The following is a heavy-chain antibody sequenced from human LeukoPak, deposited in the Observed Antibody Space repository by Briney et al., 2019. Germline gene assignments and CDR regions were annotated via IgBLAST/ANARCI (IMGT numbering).Heavy chain of an antibody. D-gene: IGHD6-13*01. CDR3: ARDIIRQQLVSGY. CDR1: GYTFIDYY. V-gene: IGHV1-2*02. Sequence: GASVKVSCKASGYTFIDYYIHWVRQAPGQGLEWMGWINPNLGGTHYAQKFQGRVTMTRDTSITTAYMELTSLTSDDTAVYYCARDIIRQQLVSGYWGQGTLVTVSS. CDR2: INPNLGGT. J-gene: IGHJ4*02.